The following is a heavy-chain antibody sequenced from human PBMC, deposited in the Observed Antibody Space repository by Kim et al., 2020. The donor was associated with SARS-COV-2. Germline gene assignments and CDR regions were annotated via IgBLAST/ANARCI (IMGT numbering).Heavy chain of an antibody. D-gene: IGHD3-22*01. Sequence: SETLSLTCTVSGGSISSYYWSWIRQPPGKGLEWIGYIYYSGSTNYNPSLKSRVTISVDTSKNQFSLKLSSVTAADTAVYYCASSRNYYDSSGYHYYYYYGMDVWGQGTTVTVSS. CDR2: IYYSGST. J-gene: IGHJ6*02. CDR3: ASSRNYYDSSGYHYYYYYGMDV. CDR1: GGSISSYY. V-gene: IGHV4-59*08.